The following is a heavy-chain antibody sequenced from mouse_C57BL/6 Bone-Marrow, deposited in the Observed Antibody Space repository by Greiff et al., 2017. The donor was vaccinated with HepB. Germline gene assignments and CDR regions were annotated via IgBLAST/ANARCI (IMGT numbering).Heavy chain of an antibody. CDR1: GYTFTDYY. CDR2: INPYNGGT. D-gene: IGHD4-1*02. CDR3: ARPTGTRYFDV. V-gene: IGHV1-19*01. Sequence: VQLQQSGPVLVKPGASVKMSCKASGYTFTDYYMNWVKQSHGKSLEWIGVINPYNGGTSYNQKFKGKATLTVDKSSSTAYMELNSLTSEDSAVYYCARPTGTRYFDVWGTGTTVTVSS. J-gene: IGHJ1*03.